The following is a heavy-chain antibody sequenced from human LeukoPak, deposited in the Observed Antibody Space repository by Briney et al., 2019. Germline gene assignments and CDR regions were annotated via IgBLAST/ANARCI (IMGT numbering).Heavy chain of an antibody. J-gene: IGHJ5*02. Sequence: GGSLRLSCAASGFTFDDYAMHWVRQAPGKGLEWVSGISWNSGSIGYADSVKGRFTISRDNAKNSLYLQMNSLRAEDTAVYYCARGHLAVAGTGNPGFDPWGQGTLVTVSS. CDR3: ARGHLAVAGTGNPGFDP. CDR1: GFTFDDYA. CDR2: ISWNSGSI. D-gene: IGHD6-19*01. V-gene: IGHV3-9*01.